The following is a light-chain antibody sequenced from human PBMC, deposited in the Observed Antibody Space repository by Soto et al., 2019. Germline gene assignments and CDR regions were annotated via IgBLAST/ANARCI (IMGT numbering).Light chain of an antibody. CDR2: LGS. CDR3: MQALQTPIT. J-gene: IGKJ1*01. Sequence: DIVMTQSPLSLPVTPGEPASISCRSSQSLLHSNGYNYLDWYLQKPGQSPQLLIYLGSNRASGVPDRFSGSGSGTDFTLKISRVEAEDVGVYYCMQALQTPITFGQGTKVGIK. CDR1: QSLLHSNGYNY. V-gene: IGKV2-28*01.